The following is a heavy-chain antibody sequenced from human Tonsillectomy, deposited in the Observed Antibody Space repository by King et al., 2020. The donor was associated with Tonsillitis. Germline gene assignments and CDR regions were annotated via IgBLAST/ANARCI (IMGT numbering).Heavy chain of an antibody. D-gene: IGHD5-12*01. CDR1: GFTFSSYW. Sequence: VQLVESGGGLVQPGGSLRLPCAASGFTFSSYWMHWARQAPGKGLLLVSCINSDGSSTTYSDAVKGRFTISRDNAKNTLYLQMNSLRAEDTAVYYCVSDLLGDVVATNYWGQGTLVTVSS. CDR2: INSDGSST. CDR3: VSDLLGDVVATNY. J-gene: IGHJ4*02. V-gene: IGHV3-74*03.